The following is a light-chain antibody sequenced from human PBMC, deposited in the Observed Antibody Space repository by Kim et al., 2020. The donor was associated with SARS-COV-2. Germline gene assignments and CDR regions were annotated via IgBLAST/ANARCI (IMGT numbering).Light chain of an antibody. V-gene: IGLV2-8*01. CDR1: SSDVGGYNY. J-gene: IGLJ1*01. Sequence: QSALTQPPSASGSPGQSVTISCTGTSSDVGGYNYVSWYQQHPGKAPKLMIYEVSKRPSGVPDRFSGSKSGNTASLTVSGLQAEDDADYYCSSYAGSSLYVFGAGNKVTVL. CDR2: EVS. CDR3: SSYAGSSLYV.